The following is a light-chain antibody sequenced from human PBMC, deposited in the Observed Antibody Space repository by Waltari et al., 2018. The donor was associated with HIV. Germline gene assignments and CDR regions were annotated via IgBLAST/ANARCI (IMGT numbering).Light chain of an antibody. Sequence: TISCTGNSSDVGGYNYVSWYQQHPGKAPKLMIYEVTKRPSGVPDRFSGSKSGNTASLTVSGLQAEDEADYYCSSYAGSNNLLFGGGTKLTVL. V-gene: IGLV2-8*01. CDR3: SSYAGSNNLL. J-gene: IGLJ2*01. CDR2: EVT. CDR1: SSDVGGYNY.